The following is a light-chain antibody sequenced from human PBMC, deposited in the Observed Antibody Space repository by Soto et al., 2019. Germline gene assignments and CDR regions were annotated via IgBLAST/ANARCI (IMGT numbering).Light chain of an antibody. Sequence: QSVLTQPASVSGSPGQSITISCTGTSSDVGAYNSVSWYQQHPDKAPKLIIYSVSDRSSGVSDRFSGSKSDNTASLTISGLHTEHEADYYSSSSTSSSTYLFGTGTKVTVL. CDR2: SVS. V-gene: IGLV2-14*03. CDR3: SSSTSSSTYL. J-gene: IGLJ1*01. CDR1: SSDVGAYNS.